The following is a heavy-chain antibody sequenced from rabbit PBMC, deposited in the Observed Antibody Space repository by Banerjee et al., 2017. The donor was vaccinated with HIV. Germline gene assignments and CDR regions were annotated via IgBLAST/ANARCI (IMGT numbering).Heavy chain of an antibody. D-gene: IGHD2-1*01. V-gene: IGHV1S40*01. CDR2: IYTSSGNT. J-gene: IGHJ4*01. CDR1: GFSFSRYY. Sequence: QSLEESGGDLVKPEGSLTLTCTASGFSFSRYYMCWVRQAPGKGLEWIACIYTSSGNTYYASWAKGRFTISKTSSTTVTLQMTSLTAADTATYFCARGLTRGGLWGPGT. CDR3: ARGLTRGGL.